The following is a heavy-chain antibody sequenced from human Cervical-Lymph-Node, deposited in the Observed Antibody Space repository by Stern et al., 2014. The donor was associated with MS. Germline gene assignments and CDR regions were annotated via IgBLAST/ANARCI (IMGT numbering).Heavy chain of an antibody. Sequence: VQLVESGGGVVQPGRSLRLSCSASGFIFRSYGMDWVRQAPGKGLEWVAVIWYDGSNKFYADSVKGRFTISRDNSKNTLYLQMNSLRAEDSAVYYCARHSYYDALTGYLDHGMDVWGQGTTVTVSS. D-gene: IGHD3-9*01. CDR1: GFIFRSYG. CDR3: ARHSYYDALTGYLDHGMDV. J-gene: IGHJ6*02. V-gene: IGHV3-33*01. CDR2: IWYDGSNK.